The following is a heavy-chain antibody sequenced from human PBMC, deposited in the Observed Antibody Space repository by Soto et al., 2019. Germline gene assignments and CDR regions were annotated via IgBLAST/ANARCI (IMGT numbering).Heavy chain of an antibody. CDR2: IYYSGST. D-gene: IGHD2-2*01. CDR1: GGSISSSSYY. Sequence: QLQLQESGPGLVKPSETLSLTCTVSGGSISSSSYYWGWIRQPPGKGLEWIGSIYYSGSTYYNPSLKSRVTIAVDTSKNQFSLKLSSVTAADTAVYYCARRDIVVVPAGTPFDYWGQGTLVTVSS. V-gene: IGHV4-39*01. J-gene: IGHJ4*02. CDR3: ARRDIVVVPAGTPFDY.